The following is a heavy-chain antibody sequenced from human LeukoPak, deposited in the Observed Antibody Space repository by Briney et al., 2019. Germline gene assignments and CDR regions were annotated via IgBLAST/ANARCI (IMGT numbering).Heavy chain of an antibody. CDR2: IKQDGSEK. CDR3: ARGRYYYDSSGFNYYYYMDV. CDR1: GFTFSSYW. V-gene: IGHV3-7*01. J-gene: IGHJ6*03. D-gene: IGHD3-22*01. Sequence: PGGSLRLSCAASGFTFSSYWMSWVRQAPGKGLEWVANIKQDGSEKYYVDSVKGRFTISRDNAKNSLYLQMNSLRAEDTAVYYCARGRYYYDSSGFNYYYYMDVWGKGTTVTVSS.